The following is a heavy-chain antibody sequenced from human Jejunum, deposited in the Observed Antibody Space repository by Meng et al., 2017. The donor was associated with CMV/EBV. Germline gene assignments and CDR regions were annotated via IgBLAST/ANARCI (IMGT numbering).Heavy chain of an antibody. CDR2: SSGSGTAT. J-gene: IGHJ4*02. CDR3: AKSLFGMGQVVYFDS. Sequence: FTFKTYAMGWVRQGAGKGLEWVSSSSGSGTATFYADSGRGRFTISRDSSKNTVSLQMSGLRADDTGRYYCAKSLFGMGQVVYFDSWGQGTRVTVSS. D-gene: IGHD3-10*02. CDR1: FTFKTYA. V-gene: IGHV3-23*01.